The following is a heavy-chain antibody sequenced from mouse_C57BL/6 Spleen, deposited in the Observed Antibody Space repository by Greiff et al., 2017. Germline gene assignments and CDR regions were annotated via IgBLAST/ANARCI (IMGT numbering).Heavy chain of an antibody. CDR3: APMGAY. J-gene: IGHJ2*01. CDR2: ISDGGSYT. D-gene: IGHD1-1*02. Sequence: EVKVVESGGGLVKPGGSLKLSCAASGFTFSSYAMSWVRQTPEKRLEWVATISDGGSYTYYPDNVKGRFTISRDNAKNNLYLQMSHLKSEDTAMYYCAPMGAYWGQGTTLTVSS. CDR1: GFTFSSYA. V-gene: IGHV5-4*03.